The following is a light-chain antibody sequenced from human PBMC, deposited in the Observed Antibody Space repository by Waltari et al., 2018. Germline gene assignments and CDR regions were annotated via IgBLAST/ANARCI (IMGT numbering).Light chain of an antibody. CDR2: DVT. J-gene: IGLJ2*01. Sequence: QSALTQPASVSGSPGQSITISCSGVGSAVGASDYVSWHQHHPGKGPQVIIYDVTNRPSGVSDRFSASKSANTASLTISRLQPEDEADYYCSSQTLDGLVLFGGGTRLTVL. CDR1: GSAVGASDY. CDR3: SSQTLDGLVL. V-gene: IGLV2-14*03.